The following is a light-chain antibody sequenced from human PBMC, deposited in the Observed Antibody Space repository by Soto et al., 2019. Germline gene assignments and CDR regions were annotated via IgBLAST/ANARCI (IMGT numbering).Light chain of an antibody. CDR1: QSIRSN. V-gene: IGKV3-15*01. J-gene: IGKJ4*01. CDR2: GAS. CDR3: QQYNNWPLT. Sequence: DTVMTQSPATLSVSPGERATLTCRASQSIRSNLAWYQQKPGQAPRLLIYGASTRATGIPARFTGSGSGTEFTLTISSLQSEDFAVYYCQQYNNWPLTFGGGTKVDIK.